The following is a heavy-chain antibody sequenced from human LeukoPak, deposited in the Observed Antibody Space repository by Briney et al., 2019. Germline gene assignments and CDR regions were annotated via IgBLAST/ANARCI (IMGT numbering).Heavy chain of an antibody. Sequence: PSETLSLTCAVYGGSFSGYYWSWIRQPPGKGLEWIGEINHSGSTNYNPSLKSRVTISVDPSKNQFSLKLSSVTAADTAVYYCARGRGKATNFDYWGQGTLVTVSS. J-gene: IGHJ4*02. D-gene: IGHD1/OR15-1a*01. CDR3: ARGRGKATNFDY. V-gene: IGHV4-34*01. CDR2: INHSGST. CDR1: GGSFSGYY.